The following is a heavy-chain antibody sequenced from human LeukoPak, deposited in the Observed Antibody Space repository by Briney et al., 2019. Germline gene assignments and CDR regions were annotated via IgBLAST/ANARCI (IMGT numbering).Heavy chain of an antibody. CDR2: INHSGST. D-gene: IGHD2-2*01. V-gene: IGHV4-34*01. CDR1: GYSISSGYY. CDR3: ARVRGYIVVVPAALNWFDP. Sequence: PSETLSLTCAVSGYSISSGYYWSWIRQPPGKGLEWIGEINHSGSTNYNPSLKSRVTISVDTSKNQFSLKLSSVTAADTAVYYCARVRGYIVVVPAALNWFDPWGQGTLVTVSS. J-gene: IGHJ5*02.